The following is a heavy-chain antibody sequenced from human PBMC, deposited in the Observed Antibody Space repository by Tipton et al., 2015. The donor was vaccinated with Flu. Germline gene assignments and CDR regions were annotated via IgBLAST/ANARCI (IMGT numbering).Heavy chain of an antibody. J-gene: IGHJ4*02. D-gene: IGHD3-10*01. CDR3: ARLPDRGSGTYAEHYFDH. CDR1: GGTFSGYY. V-gene: IGHV4-34*01. CDR2: INDSGSA. Sequence: GLVKPSETLSLTCAVYGGTFSGYYWTWIRQPPGKRLEWIGEINDSGSANYNPSLKSQVTMSVDTSKNQFSLKVKSVTAADMAVYYCARLPDRGSGTYAEHYFDHWGQGILVTVSS.